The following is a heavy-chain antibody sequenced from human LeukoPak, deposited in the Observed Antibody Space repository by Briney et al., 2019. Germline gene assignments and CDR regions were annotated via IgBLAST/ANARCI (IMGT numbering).Heavy chain of an antibody. D-gene: IGHD6-13*01. J-gene: IGHJ4*02. Sequence: ASVKVSCKASGYTFTGYYVHWVRQAPGQGLEWMGWINPNSGGANFAQSFQGRVTMTNDTSIGTAYMELGRLKSDDTAVYYWARAASNSWTYSFDYWGQGTLVTVSS. CDR2: INPNSGGA. CDR3: ARAASNSWTYSFDY. CDR1: GYTFTGYY. V-gene: IGHV1-2*02.